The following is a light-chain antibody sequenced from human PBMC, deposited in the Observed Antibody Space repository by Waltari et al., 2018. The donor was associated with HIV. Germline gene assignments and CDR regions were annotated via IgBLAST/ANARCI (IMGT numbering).Light chain of an antibody. CDR2: CNN. V-gene: IGLV1-40*01. CDR1: RSNIGASYD. CDR3: QSYDSNLSGLV. J-gene: IGLJ2*01. Sequence: HSVLTQPPSVSGDPGQKVTISCTGSRSNIGASYDVHWYQQVPGTAPRLLINCNNYRPSGVPDRFSASRSGTSASLAITGLQADDEADYYFQSYDSNLSGLVCGGGTKLTVL.